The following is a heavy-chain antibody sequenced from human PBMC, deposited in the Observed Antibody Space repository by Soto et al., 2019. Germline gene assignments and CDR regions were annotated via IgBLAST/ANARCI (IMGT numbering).Heavy chain of an antibody. V-gene: IGHV3-23*01. CDR2: ISYSGVST. Sequence: GVSLRLSCAASGFTFSSYAMTWVRQAPGKGLEWVSAISYSGVSTYYADSVKGRFTISRDSSENTLSLQMNSLRVDDTAVYYCARTRGDREYDREYWGQGTLVIVPS. J-gene: IGHJ4*02. CDR1: GFTFSSYA. CDR3: ARTRGDREYDREY. D-gene: IGHD5-12*01.